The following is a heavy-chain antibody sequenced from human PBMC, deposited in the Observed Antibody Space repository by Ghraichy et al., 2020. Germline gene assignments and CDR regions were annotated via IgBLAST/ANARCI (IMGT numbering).Heavy chain of an antibody. V-gene: IGHV4-59*01. Sequence: SETLSLTCTVSGVSMTDYYWSWIRQPPGKGLEWVAYIYHSGTTHYNLSLKSRATISMDTSKNQFSLELKSVTAADAALYFCARDDSIGAGHFDLWGQGALVTVSS. CDR2: IYHSGTT. D-gene: IGHD2-21*01. CDR1: GVSMTDYY. CDR3: ARDDSIGAGHFDL. J-gene: IGHJ3*01.